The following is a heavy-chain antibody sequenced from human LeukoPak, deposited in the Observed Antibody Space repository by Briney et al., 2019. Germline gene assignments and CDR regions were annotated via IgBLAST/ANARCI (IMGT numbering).Heavy chain of an antibody. J-gene: IGHJ4*02. CDR3: ARPRGCGSSRCNNFDY. V-gene: IGHV3-7*01. CDR1: GFIFRDFS. CDR2: MNEYGSEI. Sequence: GGSLRLSCSVSGFIFRDFSMCWVRQAPGKGLEWVAKMNEYGSEIFYVDSVKGRFTISRDNGKNSLYLQMNRLRAEDTAVYYCARPRGCGSSRCNNFDYWGQGTLVTVSS. D-gene: IGHD2-2*01.